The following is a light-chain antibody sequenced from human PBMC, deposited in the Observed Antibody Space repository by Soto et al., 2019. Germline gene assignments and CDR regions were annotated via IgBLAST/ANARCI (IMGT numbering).Light chain of an antibody. Sequence: EIVLTQSPGTLSLSQGERATLSCRASQSVSSSYLAWYQQKPGQAPRLLIYGAATRATGIPARFSGSGSGTEVTLTISSLQSEDFAVYYCQQYNNWPPWTFGQGTKVDIK. CDR1: QSVSSSY. CDR2: GAA. CDR3: QQYNNWPPWT. V-gene: IGKV3-15*01. J-gene: IGKJ1*01.